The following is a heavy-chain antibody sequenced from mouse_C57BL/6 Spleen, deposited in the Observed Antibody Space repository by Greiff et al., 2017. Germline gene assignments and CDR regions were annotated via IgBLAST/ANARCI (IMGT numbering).Heavy chain of an antibody. CDR1: GYTFTSYW. J-gene: IGHJ3*01. CDR3: ERSPAV. CDR2: ICPGRGST. V-gene: IGHV1-55*01. D-gene: IGHD3-3*01. Sequence: QVQLQQPGAGLVKPGASVKLSCEASGYTFTSYWITWVSQRPGQGLEWVADICPGRGSTNYHETFTSKATLTVSTSSSTAYIELRSLTSEDSAVYYCERSPAVWGTGTMVTVSA.